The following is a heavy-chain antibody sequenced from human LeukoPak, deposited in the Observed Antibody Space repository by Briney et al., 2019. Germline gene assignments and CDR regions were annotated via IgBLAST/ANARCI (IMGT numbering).Heavy chain of an antibody. D-gene: IGHD6-19*01. J-gene: IGHJ4*02. CDR3: ARASSGWYGY. Sequence: GGSLRLSCVVSGFTFSSYAMHWVRQAPGKGLEYVSAISSNGGSTYYANSVKGRFTISRDNSKNTLYLQMGSLRVEDMAVYYCARASSGWYGYWGQGTLVTVSS. CDR2: ISSNGGST. V-gene: IGHV3-64*01. CDR1: GFTFSSYA.